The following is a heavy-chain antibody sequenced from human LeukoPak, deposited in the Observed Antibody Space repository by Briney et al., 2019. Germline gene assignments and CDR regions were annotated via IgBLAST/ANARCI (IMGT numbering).Heavy chain of an antibody. CDR1: GFTFSSYA. CDR3: AKWGLYCSGGSCYSGAYYYYGMDV. D-gene: IGHD2-15*01. Sequence: GGSLRLSCAASGFTFSSYAMSWVRQAPGKGLEWVSAISGSGGNTYYADSVKGRFTISRDNSKNTLYLQMNSLRAEDTAVYYCAKWGLYCSGGSCYSGAYYYYGMDVWGQGTTVTVSS. CDR2: ISGSGGNT. V-gene: IGHV3-23*01. J-gene: IGHJ6*02.